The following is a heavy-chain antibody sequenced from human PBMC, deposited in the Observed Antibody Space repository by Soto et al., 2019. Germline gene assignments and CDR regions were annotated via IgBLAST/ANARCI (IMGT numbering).Heavy chain of an antibody. CDR3: AISKFDY. D-gene: IGHD4-4*01. J-gene: IGHJ4*02. Sequence: GGSLRLACAASGFTFSSYCTHWDSQAPGKGLEWEAAISSDGSKKYYADSVKGRFTISRDNSKNTMYMQINSHRAKDTAVHYFAISKFDYWAQLSLVTVSS. CDR1: GFTFSSYC. V-gene: IGHV3-30*03. CDR2: ISSDGSKK.